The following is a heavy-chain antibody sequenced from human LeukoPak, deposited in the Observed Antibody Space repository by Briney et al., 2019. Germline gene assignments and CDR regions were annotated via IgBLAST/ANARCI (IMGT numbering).Heavy chain of an antibody. J-gene: IGHJ2*01. Sequence: PSETLSLTCTVSGGSISSYYWSWIRQPPGKGLEWIEYIYYSGSTNCNPSLKSRVTISVDTSKNQFSLKLSSVTAADTAVYYCATSHSGSYFSYWYFDLWGRGTLVTVSS. V-gene: IGHV4-59*01. CDR3: ATSHSGSYFSYWYFDL. CDR2: IYYSGST. CDR1: GGSISSYY. D-gene: IGHD1-26*01.